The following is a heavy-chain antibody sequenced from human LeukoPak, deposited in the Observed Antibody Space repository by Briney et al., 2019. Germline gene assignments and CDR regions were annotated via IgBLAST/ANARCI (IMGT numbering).Heavy chain of an antibody. Sequence: QSRGSLRLSCAASVFTFSHFAMSWVRQAPGQGLRWVSTISGSGNKTYDAASGKGRFTISRDNTKTTLYLQMTGLRAEDTAVYYCAKLKRVGIAPFDDWGQGTLVTVSS. CDR1: VFTFSHFA. CDR2: ISGSGNKT. J-gene: IGHJ4*02. V-gene: IGHV3-23*01. D-gene: IGHD3-10*01. CDR3: AKLKRVGIAPFDD.